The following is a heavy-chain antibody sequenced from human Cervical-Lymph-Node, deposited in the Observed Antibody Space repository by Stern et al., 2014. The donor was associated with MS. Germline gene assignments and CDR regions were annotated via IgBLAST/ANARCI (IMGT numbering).Heavy chain of an antibody. CDR1: GGTFGNYA. CDR3: ARDPRGANSLNYSDYGMDV. Sequence: QVQLVQSGGEVKKPGSSVKVSCNGSGGTFGNYAISWGRKAPGQGLEWMGRVIPFPGIVKNAPRFQGRVTITADKSTNTASMELSSLRTEDTAVYYCARDPRGANSLNYSDYGMDVWGQGTTVTVSS. V-gene: IGHV1-69*04. D-gene: IGHD4/OR15-4a*01. J-gene: IGHJ6*02. CDR2: VIPFPGIV.